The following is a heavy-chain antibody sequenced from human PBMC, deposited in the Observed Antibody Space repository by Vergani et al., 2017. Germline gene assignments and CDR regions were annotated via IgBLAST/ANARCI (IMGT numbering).Heavy chain of an antibody. V-gene: IGHV4-34*01. CDR3: ARGNTETNGHLYYYYYMDV. CDR2: IEHTGRP. Sequence: QVQLQQWGGGLLKPSETLSLTCVVNGGSFTSYHWTWRRQSPGEGLEWVGDIEHTGRPDYNLSLKSRLTMSVDKSPNQFSLTLNSVTATDTAIYYCARGNTETNGHLYYYYYMDVWGQVTAVSVS. CDR1: GGSFTSYH. D-gene: IGHD4-11*01. J-gene: IGHJ6*03.